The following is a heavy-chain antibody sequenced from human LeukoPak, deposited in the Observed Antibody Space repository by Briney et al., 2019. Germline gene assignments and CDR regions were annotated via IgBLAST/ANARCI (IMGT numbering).Heavy chain of an antibody. CDR3: ARGYGDLLRGYYFDY. D-gene: IGHD4-17*01. CDR2: INHSGST. CDR1: GGSFSGYY. Sequence: SETLSLTCAVYGGSFSGYYWSWIRQPPGKGLEWIGEINHSGSTNYNPSLKSRVTISVDTSKNQFSLKLSSVTAADTAVYYCARGYGDLLRGYYFDYWGQGTLVTVSS. V-gene: IGHV4-34*01. J-gene: IGHJ4*02.